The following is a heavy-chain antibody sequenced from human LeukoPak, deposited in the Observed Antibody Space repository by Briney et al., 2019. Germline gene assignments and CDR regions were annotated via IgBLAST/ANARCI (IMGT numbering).Heavy chain of an antibody. V-gene: IGHV4-39*07. D-gene: IGHD5-12*01. CDR2: IYYSGST. J-gene: IGHJ4*02. CDR1: GGSISSSSYY. Sequence: PSETLSLTCTVSGGSISSSSYYWGWIRQPPGKGLEWIGSIYYSGSTYYNPSLKSRVTISVDTSKNQFSLKLSSVTAADTAVYYCARDPVATTELNGDYWGQGTLVTVSS. CDR3: ARDPVATTELNGDY.